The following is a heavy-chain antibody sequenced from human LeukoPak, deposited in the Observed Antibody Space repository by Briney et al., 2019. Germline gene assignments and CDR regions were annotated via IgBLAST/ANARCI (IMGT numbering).Heavy chain of an antibody. D-gene: IGHD6-6*01. J-gene: IGHJ4*02. V-gene: IGHV1-8*01. CDR3: ARGEYSRAPHDY. CDR1: GYTFTSYD. CDR2: MNPNSGNT. Sequence: ASVKASCKASGYTFTSYDINWVRQATGQGLEWMGWMNPNSGNTGYAQKFQGRVTMTRNTSISTAYMELSSLRSEDTAVYYCARGEYSRAPHDYWGQGTLVTVSS.